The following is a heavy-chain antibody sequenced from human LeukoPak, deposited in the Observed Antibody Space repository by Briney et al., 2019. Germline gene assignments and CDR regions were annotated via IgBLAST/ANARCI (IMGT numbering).Heavy chain of an antibody. J-gene: IGHJ4*02. D-gene: IGHD3-22*01. Sequence: GASVKVSCKASGYTFTSYDINWVRQATGQGLEWMGWMNPNSGNTGYAQKFQGRVTMTRNTSISTAYMELSSLRSEDTAVYYCASLSSTGMIVANDYWGQETLVTVSS. CDR1: GYTFTSYD. V-gene: IGHV1-8*01. CDR2: MNPNSGNT. CDR3: ASLSSTGMIVANDY.